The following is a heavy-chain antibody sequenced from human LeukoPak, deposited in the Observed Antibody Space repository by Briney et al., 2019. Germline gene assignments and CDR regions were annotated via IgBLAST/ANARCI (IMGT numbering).Heavy chain of an antibody. V-gene: IGHV1-69*13. CDR2: IIPIFGTA. CDR1: GGTFSSYA. J-gene: IGHJ6*02. Sequence: SVKVSCEASGGTFSSYAISWVRQAPGQGLEWMGGIIPIFGTANYAQKFQGRVTITADESTSTAYMELSSLRSEDTAVYYCARNLNPRYYGMDVWGQGTTVTVSS. CDR3: ARNLNPRYYGMDV.